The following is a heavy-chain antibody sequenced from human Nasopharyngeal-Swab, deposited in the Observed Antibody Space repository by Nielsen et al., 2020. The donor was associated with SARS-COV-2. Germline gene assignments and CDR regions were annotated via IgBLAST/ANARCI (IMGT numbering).Heavy chain of an antibody. D-gene: IGHD3-10*01. CDR2: ISGSGGSI. J-gene: IGHJ4*02. CDR3: AKAPRYYFGSGSFYFEY. V-gene: IGHV3-23*01. Sequence: GGSLRLSCAASGFTFSSFAMSWVRQAPGKGLEWVSSISGSGGSIYYADSVKGRFTISRDNPKNTLYLQMSSLRAEDTAVYYCAKAPRYYFGSGSFYFEYWGQGTLVTVSA. CDR1: GFTFSSFA.